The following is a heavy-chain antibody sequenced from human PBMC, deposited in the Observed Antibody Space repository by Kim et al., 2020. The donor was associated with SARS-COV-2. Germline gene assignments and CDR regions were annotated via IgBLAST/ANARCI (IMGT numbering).Heavy chain of an antibody. CDR3: ARARIDY. J-gene: IGHJ4*02. V-gene: IGHV3-7*01. Sequence: DESGKMYTKSLEGRFTISRDNARTSLYLHLNSLRAEDTAVYYCARARIDYWGQGTLVTVSS. CDR2: DESGK.